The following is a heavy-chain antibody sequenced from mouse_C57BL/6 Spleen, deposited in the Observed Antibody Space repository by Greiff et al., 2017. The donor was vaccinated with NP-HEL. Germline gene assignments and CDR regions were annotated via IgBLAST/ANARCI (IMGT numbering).Heavy chain of an antibody. J-gene: IGHJ3*01. V-gene: IGHV5-4*03. Sequence: EVMLVESGGGLVKPGGSLKLSCAASGFTFSSYAMSWVRQTPEKRLEWVATISDGGSYTYYPDNVKGRFTITRDNAKNNLYLQMSHLKSEDTAMYYCARVHSTAFAYWGQGTLVTVSA. CDR3: ARVHSTAFAY. CDR1: GFTFSSYA. D-gene: IGHD2-5*01. CDR2: ISDGGSYT.